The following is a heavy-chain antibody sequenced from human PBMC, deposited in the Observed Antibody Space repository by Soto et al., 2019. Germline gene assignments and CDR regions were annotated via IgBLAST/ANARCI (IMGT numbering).Heavy chain of an antibody. CDR3: ACWIQSRVDV. Sequence: VQLVQSGAEVKKPGSSVKVSCKASGCTFSSYTIRWVRHAPGKGLEWMGWIIPILGIANSAQKFQGRVTITADKSTSKAYIELSSLRSEDTAVYYGACWIQSRVDVWGQGTTVTVSS. CDR1: GCTFSSYT. D-gene: IGHD5-18*01. CDR2: IIPILGIA. V-gene: IGHV1-69*02. J-gene: IGHJ6*02.